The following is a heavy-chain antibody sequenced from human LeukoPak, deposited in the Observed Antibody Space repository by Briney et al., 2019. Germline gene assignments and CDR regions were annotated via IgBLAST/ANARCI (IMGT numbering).Heavy chain of an antibody. CDR2: INPNSGGT. Sequence: ASVKVSCKASGYTFTGYYMHWVRQAPGQGLEWMGWINPNSGGTNYAQKFQGRVTMTRNTSISTAYMELSSLRSEDTAVYYCARGATYYYDSSGRQYSYYFDYWGQGTLVTVSS. J-gene: IGHJ4*02. CDR1: GYTFTGYY. D-gene: IGHD3-22*01. V-gene: IGHV1-2*02. CDR3: ARGATYYYDSSGRQYSYYFDY.